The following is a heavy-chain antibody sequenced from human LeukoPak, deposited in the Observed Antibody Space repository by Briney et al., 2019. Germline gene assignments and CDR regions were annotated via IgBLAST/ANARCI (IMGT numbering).Heavy chain of an antibody. Sequence: GGSLRLSCAASGFTFSSYSMNWVRQAPGKGLEWVSSISPSTSYIYHAASVKGRFTISRDNAKNSLYLQMNSLRVEDTAVYFCTRDTPWAYWGQGTLVTVSS. J-gene: IGHJ4*02. CDR3: TRDTPWAY. V-gene: IGHV3-21*01. CDR1: GFTFSSYS. CDR2: ISPSTSYI.